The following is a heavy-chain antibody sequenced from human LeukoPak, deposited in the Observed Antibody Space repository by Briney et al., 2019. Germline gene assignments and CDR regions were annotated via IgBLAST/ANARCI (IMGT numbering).Heavy chain of an antibody. D-gene: IGHD1-26*01. J-gene: IGHJ4*02. CDR2: VSYDGSSP. V-gene: IGHV3-30-3*01. Sequence: GGSLRLSCAASGFTFSNYVMHWVRQAPGKGLEWVAVVSYDGSSPYHADSVRGRFSISSDHSKNTVYLQMNSLRAEDTAVYYCARTLKWELLITDWGQGTLVTVSS. CDR3: ARTLKWELLITD. CDR1: GFTFSNYV.